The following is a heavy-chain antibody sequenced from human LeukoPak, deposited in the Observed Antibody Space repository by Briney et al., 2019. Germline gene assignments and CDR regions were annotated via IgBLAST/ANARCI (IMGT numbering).Heavy chain of an antibody. CDR3: ARDEGPTYDFWSVH. J-gene: IGHJ4*02. Sequence: GGSLRLSCAASGFTFSSYSMNWVRQAPGKGLEWVSYISSSSSTIYYADSVEGRFTISRDNAKNSLYLQMNSLRAEDTAVYYCARDEGPTYDFWSVHWGQGTLVTVSS. CDR2: ISSSSSTI. D-gene: IGHD3-3*01. CDR1: GFTFSSYS. V-gene: IGHV3-48*01.